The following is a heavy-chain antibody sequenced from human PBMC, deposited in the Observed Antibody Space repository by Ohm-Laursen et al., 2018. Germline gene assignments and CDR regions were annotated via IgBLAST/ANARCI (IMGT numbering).Heavy chain of an antibody. D-gene: IGHD2-15*01. Sequence: ASVKVSCKASGYSFSDYHIHWVRQVPGQGLEWMGWINPNSGGTNYAQKFQGRVTMTRDTSISTAYMELSRLRSDDTAVYYCARGVGHYYFDYWGQGTLVTVSS. CDR1: GYSFSDYH. CDR3: ARGVGHYYFDY. CDR2: INPNSGGT. J-gene: IGHJ4*02. V-gene: IGHV1-2*02.